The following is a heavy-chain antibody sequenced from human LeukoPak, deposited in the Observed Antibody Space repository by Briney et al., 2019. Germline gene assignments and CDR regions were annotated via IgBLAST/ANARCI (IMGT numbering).Heavy chain of an antibody. CDR3: ARSSYYDFWSGHPYYYYMDV. V-gene: IGHV1-8*01. J-gene: IGHJ6*03. CDR2: MNPNSGNT. CDR1: GYTFTSYD. D-gene: IGHD3-3*01. Sequence: ASVKVSCKASGYTFTSYDINWVRQATGQGLEWMGWMNPNSGNTGYAQKFQGRVTMTRNTSISTAYMELRSLRSEDTAVYYCARSSYYDFWSGHPYYYYMDVWGKGTTVTVSS.